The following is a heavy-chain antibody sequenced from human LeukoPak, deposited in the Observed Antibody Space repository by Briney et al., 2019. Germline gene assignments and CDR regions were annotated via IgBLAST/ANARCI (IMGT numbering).Heavy chain of an antibody. Sequence: GGPLRLPCPASGFTFPANGLPRVRQPPGKGVGWGASLNQDGSESYNVNSVKGLFTISRDNAQNSLYLQMNSLSVEDTPMYYCAIDGAAAPLGPVWYFDLWGRGTLVTVSS. CDR2: LNQDGSES. J-gene: IGHJ2*01. D-gene: IGHD6-13*01. CDR1: GFTFPANG. CDR3: AIDGAAAPLGPVWYFDL. V-gene: IGHV3-7*03.